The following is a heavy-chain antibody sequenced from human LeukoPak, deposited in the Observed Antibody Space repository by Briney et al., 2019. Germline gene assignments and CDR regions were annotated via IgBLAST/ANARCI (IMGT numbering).Heavy chain of an antibody. V-gene: IGHV4-34*01. Sequence: SETLSLTCAVYGGSFSGYYWSWIRQPPGKGLEWIGEINHSGSTNYNPSLKSRVTISVDTSKNQFSLKLSSVTAVDTAVYYCARVEYSSSSGNWFDPWGQGTLVTVSS. CDR3: ARVEYSSSSGNWFDP. D-gene: IGHD6-6*01. CDR1: GGSFSGYY. CDR2: INHSGST. J-gene: IGHJ5*02.